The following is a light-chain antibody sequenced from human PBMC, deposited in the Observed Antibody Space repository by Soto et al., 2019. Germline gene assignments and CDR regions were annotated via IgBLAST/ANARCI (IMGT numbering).Light chain of an antibody. CDR2: EVS. V-gene: IGLV2-8*01. Sequence: QSALTQPPSASGSPGQSVTISCTGTSSDVGGYNYVSWYQQHPGKAPKLMIYEVSKRPSGVPDRFSGSKSGNTASLTVSGLQAEDEADYYCSSYAGSNNWNFGTGTKLTLL. J-gene: IGLJ1*01. CDR3: SSYAGSNNWN. CDR1: SSDVGGYNY.